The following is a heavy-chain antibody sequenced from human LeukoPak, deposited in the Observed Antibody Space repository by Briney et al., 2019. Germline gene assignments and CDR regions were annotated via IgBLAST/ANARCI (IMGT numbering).Heavy chain of an antibody. D-gene: IGHD6-6*01. J-gene: IGHJ4*02. CDR3: ARQAARPYYFDY. CDR2: IIPILGIA. CDR1: GGTFSSYA. Sequence: GASVKVSCKASGGTFSSYAISWVRQAPGQGLEWMGRIIPILGIANYAQKFQGRVTITADKSTSTAYMELSSLRSEDTAVYYCARQAARPYYFDYWGQGTLVTVSS. V-gene: IGHV1-69*04.